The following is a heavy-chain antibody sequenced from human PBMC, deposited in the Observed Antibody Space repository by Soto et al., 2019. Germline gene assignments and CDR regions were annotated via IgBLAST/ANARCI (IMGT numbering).Heavy chain of an antibody. Sequence: PSETLSLTCTVSGDSFGRGCYFWSWIRQHPGKGLEWIGYSYYSGSTYYNPSLKSRVTISVDTSKNQFSLKLSSVTAADTAVYYCARDNSRGGDCFFDSWGQGTLVTVSS. CDR2: SYYSGST. D-gene: IGHD2-21*02. CDR1: GDSFGRGCYF. J-gene: IGHJ4*02. CDR3: ARDNSRGGDCFFDS. V-gene: IGHV4-31*03.